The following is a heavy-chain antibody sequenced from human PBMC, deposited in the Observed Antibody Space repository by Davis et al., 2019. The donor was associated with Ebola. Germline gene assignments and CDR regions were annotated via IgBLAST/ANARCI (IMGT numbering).Heavy chain of an antibody. CDR3: FRGDIVEFGGY. CDR1: GYTFTGYY. J-gene: IGHJ4*02. D-gene: IGHD2-15*01. V-gene: IGHV1-46*01. Sequence: ASVKVSCKASGYTFTGYYMHWVRQAPGQGLEWMGIINPSGGSTSYAQKFQGRVTMTRDTSTSTVYMELSSLRSEDTAVYYCFRGDIVEFGGYWGQGTLVTVSS. CDR2: INPSGGST.